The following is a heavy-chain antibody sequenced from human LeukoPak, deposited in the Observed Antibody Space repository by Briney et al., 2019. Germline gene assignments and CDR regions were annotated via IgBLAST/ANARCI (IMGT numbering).Heavy chain of an antibody. J-gene: IGHJ6*02. D-gene: IGHD1-26*01. CDR1: GYTFTSYG. CDR2: TSADSAKT. CDR3: ATGSYLWGGMDV. V-gene: IGHV1-18*01. Sequence: ASVKVSCKASGYTFTSYGISWVRQAPGQGLEWMGWTSADSAKTYYAQNFQDRVTMTTDTSTRTGYMELRSLRSDDAAVYYCATGSYLWGGMDVWGQGTTVIVSS.